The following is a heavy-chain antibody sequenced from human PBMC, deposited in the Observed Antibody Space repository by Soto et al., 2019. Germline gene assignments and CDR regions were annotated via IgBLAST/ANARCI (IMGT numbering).Heavy chain of an antibody. CDR1: GFTFNDFE. V-gene: IGHV3-48*03. J-gene: IGHJ4*02. CDR3: ARGVGRFNC. Sequence: EVQLLESGGGLVQPGGSLRLSCGVSGFTFNDFEMNWVRQAPGKGLEWLAYIDGSGTTKKYADSVRGRCTISRDNPNNSLFLQMSSLSAADTAIYYCARGVGRFNCWRQGTLVSVSP. CDR2: IDGSGTTK. D-gene: IGHD3-10*01.